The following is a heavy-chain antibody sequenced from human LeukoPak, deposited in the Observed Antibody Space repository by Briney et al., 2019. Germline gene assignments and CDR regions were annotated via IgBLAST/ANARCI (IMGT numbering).Heavy chain of an antibody. J-gene: IGHJ4*02. Sequence: GGSLRLSCAASGFTFRNLWMSWVRQAPGKGLEWVAHTNQDGSNNYYVDSVRGRFTISRDNAKNSLYLQMNNLRAEDTAVYYCAKYLTRAFDYWGQGTLVTVSS. CDR2: TNQDGSNN. CDR3: AKYLTRAFDY. D-gene: IGHD2/OR15-2a*01. CDR1: GFTFRNLW. V-gene: IGHV3-7*01.